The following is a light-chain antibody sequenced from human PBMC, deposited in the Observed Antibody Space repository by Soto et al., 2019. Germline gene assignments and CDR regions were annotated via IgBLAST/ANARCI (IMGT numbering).Light chain of an antibody. J-gene: IGLJ3*02. Sequence: QSVLTQPASVSGSPGQSITISCTGTSSDVGGYNHVSWYQQYPGKAPKVKIYEVNNRPSGVSNRFSGSKSGNTASLTISGLQPEDEADYYCSSYTTRDTWVFGGGTKLTVL. V-gene: IGLV2-14*01. CDR1: SSDVGGYNH. CDR3: SSYTTRDTWV. CDR2: EVN.